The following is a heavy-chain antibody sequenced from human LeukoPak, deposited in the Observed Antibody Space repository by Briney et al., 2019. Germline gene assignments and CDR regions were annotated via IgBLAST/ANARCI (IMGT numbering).Heavy chain of an antibody. J-gene: IGHJ4*02. D-gene: IGHD2-8*02. CDR2: ISGSGSTI. V-gene: IGHV3-11*01. CDR3: ATYRQVLLPFES. Sequence: GGSLRLSCAASGFSFSDYYMNWIRQAPGKGLEWVSYISGSGSTIYYADSVKGRFTISRDNAKNSLYLQMNSLRAEDTAIYYCATYRQVLLPFESWGQGTLVTVSS. CDR1: GFSFSDYY.